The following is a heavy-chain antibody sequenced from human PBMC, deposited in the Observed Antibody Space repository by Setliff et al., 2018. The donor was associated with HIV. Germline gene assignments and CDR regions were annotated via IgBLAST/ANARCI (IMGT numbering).Heavy chain of an antibody. J-gene: IGHJ6*03. Sequence: SVKVSCKASGGTFSSYAISWVRQAPGQGLEWMGGIIPIFGTANYAQKFQGRVTITADESTSTAYMELSSLRSEDTAIYYCARDRTPQNWGSRGFYYMDVWGKGTTVTVSS. D-gene: IGHD7-27*01. CDR3: ARDRTPQNWGSRGFYYMDV. V-gene: IGHV1-69*13. CDR2: IIPIFGTA. CDR1: GGTFSSYA.